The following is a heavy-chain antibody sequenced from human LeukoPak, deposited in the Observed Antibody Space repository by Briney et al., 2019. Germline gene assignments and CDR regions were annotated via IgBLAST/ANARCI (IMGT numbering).Heavy chain of an antibody. D-gene: IGHD3-22*01. J-gene: IGHJ4*02. CDR1: GGSFSGYY. CDR2: SHYTGRT. CDR3: ASSGYLPHTFDY. V-gene: IGHV4-59*01. Sequence: PSETLPVPHAVYGGSFSGYYWSWIRQPPGKGLEWIGYSHYTGRTNYNPSLKSRVTISVDTSKSQFSLKLDSVTAADTAVYYCASSGYLPHTFDYGDRGALVTVSS.